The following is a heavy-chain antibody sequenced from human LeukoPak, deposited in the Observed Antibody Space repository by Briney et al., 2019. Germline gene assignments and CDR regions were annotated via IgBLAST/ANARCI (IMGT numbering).Heavy chain of an antibody. J-gene: IGHJ6*02. CDR2: IKSKTDGGTT. D-gene: IGHD5-24*01. CDR1: GFTFSNAW. CDR3: TTGTDRRDGYNYYYYYGMDV. V-gene: IGHV3-15*01. Sequence: GGSLRLSCAASGFTFSNAWMSWVRQAPGKGLEWVGRIKSKTDGGTTDYAAPVKGRFTTSRDDSKNTLYLQMNSLKTEDTAVYYCTTGTDRRDGYNYYYYYGMDVWGQGTTVTVSS.